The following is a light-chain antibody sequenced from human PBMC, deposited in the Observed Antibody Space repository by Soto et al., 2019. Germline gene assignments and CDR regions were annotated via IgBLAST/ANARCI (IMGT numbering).Light chain of an antibody. CDR1: QTISSW. J-gene: IGKJ1*01. CDR3: QQYTSYPWT. CDR2: DAS. Sequence: DVHSTHSPSTLSATVGGRVTITCRASQTISSWLAWYQQKPGKAPKLLIYDASSLESGVPSRFSGSGSGTEFTLTITSLQPDDFATYYCQQYTSYPWTFGQGTKVDIK. V-gene: IGKV1-5*01.